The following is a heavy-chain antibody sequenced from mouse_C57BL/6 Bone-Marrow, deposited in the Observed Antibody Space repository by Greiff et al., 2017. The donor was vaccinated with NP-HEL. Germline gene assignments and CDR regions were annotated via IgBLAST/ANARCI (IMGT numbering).Heavy chain of an antibody. Sequence: EVQLVESGGGLVKPGGSLKLSCAASGFTFSSYAMSWVRQTPEKRLEWVATISDGGSYTYYPDNVKGRFTISRDKAKNNLYLQMSKLKSEDTAMYYCAREGPPNYGSSYGDAMDYWGQGTSVTVSS. J-gene: IGHJ4*01. CDR2: ISDGGSYT. V-gene: IGHV5-4*01. CDR3: AREGPPNYGSSYGDAMDY. CDR1: GFTFSSYA. D-gene: IGHD1-1*01.